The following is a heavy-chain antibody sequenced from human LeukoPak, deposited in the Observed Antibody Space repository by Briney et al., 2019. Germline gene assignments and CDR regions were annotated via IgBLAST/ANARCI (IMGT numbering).Heavy chain of an antibody. CDR3: ARLKRSGYYDSSGYYYFDY. J-gene: IGHJ4*02. D-gene: IGHD3-22*01. V-gene: IGHV3-11*04. CDR2: ISSSGSTI. CDR1: GFPFSDDW. Sequence: PGGSLRLSCAASGFPFSDDWMSWVRQAPGKGLEWVSYISSSGSTIYYADSVKGRFTISRDNAKNSLYLQMNSLRAEDTAVYYCARLKRSGYYDSSGYYYFDYWGQGTLVTVSS.